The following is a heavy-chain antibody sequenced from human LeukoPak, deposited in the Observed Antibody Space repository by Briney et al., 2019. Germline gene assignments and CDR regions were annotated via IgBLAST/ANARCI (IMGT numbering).Heavy chain of an antibody. Sequence: GGSLRLSCAASGFTHSSYSVNCVRQAPGKGREWVSSITSSSYIYYADSVKGRVTISRDNAKNSVYLQMNSLRDEDTAVYYCVRGSLLIREFDYWGQGTLVTVSS. CDR1: GFTHSSYS. CDR2: ITSSSYI. J-gene: IGHJ4*02. CDR3: VRGSLLIREFDY. V-gene: IGHV3-21*01. D-gene: IGHD3-22*01.